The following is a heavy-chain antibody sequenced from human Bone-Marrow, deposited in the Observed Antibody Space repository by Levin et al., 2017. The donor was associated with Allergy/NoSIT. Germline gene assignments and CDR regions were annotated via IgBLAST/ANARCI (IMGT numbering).Heavy chain of an antibody. Sequence: SQTLSLTCAISGDSVSRNSAAWNWIRQSPSRGLEWLGRTFYRSKWYNNYAVSVKSRVTINPDTSKNQFSLQLNSVTPEDTAGYYCAREIEGIAAFDSWGQGTMVTVSS. J-gene: IGHJ3*02. CDR2: TFYRSKWYN. V-gene: IGHV6-1*01. D-gene: IGHD2-21*01. CDR1: GDSVSRNSAA. CDR3: AREIEGIAAFDS.